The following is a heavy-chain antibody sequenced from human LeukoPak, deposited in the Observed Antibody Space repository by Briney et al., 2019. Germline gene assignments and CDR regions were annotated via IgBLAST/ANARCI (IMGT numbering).Heavy chain of an antibody. V-gene: IGHV1-69*05. D-gene: IGHD2-21*01. J-gene: IGHJ6*03. CDR2: IIPIFGTA. CDR1: GGTFSSSA. Sequence: SVKLSCTASGGTFSSSAISRVRQAPGQGLEWMGGIIPIFGTANHAKQVQGRVTITTDESTSTAYMELSILRSEDTAVYYCAREAFWGGASRYYYMDVWGKGTTVTVSS. CDR3: AREAFWGGASRYYYMDV.